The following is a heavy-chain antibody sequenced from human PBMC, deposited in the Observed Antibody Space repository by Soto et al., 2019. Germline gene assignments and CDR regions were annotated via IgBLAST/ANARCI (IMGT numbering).Heavy chain of an antibody. CDR2: ISAYNGST. CDR1: GYTFTSYG. CDR3: ARGSGGYYNRKPYYFDY. J-gene: IGHJ4*02. D-gene: IGHD3-10*01. Sequence: ASVKVSCKASGYTFTSYGISWVRQAPGQGLEWMGWISAYNGSTNYAQKLQGRVTMTTDTSTSTAYMELRSLRSDDTAVYYCARGSGGYYNRKPYYFDYWGQGTLVTVSS. V-gene: IGHV1-18*01.